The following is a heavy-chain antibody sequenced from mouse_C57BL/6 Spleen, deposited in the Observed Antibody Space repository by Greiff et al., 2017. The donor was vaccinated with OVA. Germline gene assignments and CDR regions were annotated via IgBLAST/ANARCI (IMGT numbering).Heavy chain of an antibody. Sequence: EVKLMESGPELVKPGASVKISCKASGYSFTDYNMNWVKQSNGKSLEWIGVINPNYGTTSYNQKFKGKATLTVDQSSSTAYMQLNSLTSEDSAVYYCASAYYSNYIYAMDYWGQGTSVTVSS. CDR2: INPNYGTT. V-gene: IGHV1-39*01. CDR1: GYSFTDYN. J-gene: IGHJ4*01. CDR3: ASAYYSNYIYAMDY. D-gene: IGHD2-5*01.